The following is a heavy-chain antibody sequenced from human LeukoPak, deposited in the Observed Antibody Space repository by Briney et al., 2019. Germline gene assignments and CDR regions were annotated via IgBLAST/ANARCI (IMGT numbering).Heavy chain of an antibody. J-gene: IGHJ6*02. Sequence: SETLSLTCTVSGVSISSGDYYWSWIRQPPGKGLEWIGYIYYSGSTYYNPSLKSRVTISVDTSKNQFSLKLSSVTAADTAVYYCARADISGFYYGMDVWGQGTTVTVSS. CDR3: ARADISGFYYGMDV. CDR2: IYYSGST. D-gene: IGHD2-21*01. V-gene: IGHV4-30-4*01. CDR1: GVSISSGDYY.